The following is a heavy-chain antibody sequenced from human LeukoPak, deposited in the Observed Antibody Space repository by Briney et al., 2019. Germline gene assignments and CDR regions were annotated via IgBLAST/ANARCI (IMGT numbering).Heavy chain of an antibody. D-gene: IGHD3-22*01. J-gene: IGHJ3*02. Sequence: PSETLSLTCTVPVGSISSSSYYWGWIRQPPGKGLEWIGRIYFSGSTYYNPSLKSRVTISVDTSKNQFSLKLSSVTAADTAVYYCARQDYYYDSSGYFDAFDIWGQGTMVTVSS. CDR3: ARQDYYYDSSGYFDAFDI. CDR2: IYFSGST. V-gene: IGHV4-39*01. CDR1: VGSISSSSYY.